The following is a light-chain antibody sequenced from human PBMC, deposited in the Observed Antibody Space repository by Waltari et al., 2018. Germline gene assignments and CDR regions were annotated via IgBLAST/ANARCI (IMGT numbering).Light chain of an antibody. CDR3: CSYVGGAKVT. Sequence: QSALTQPASVSGSPGQSITFPCTGTASDAGPYKLVSWYQHHPGTAPKLIIYDGDKRPSGVSSRFSASKSGDTASLTIPGLQSEDEADYYCCSYVGGAKVTFGGGTKVTVL. CDR2: DGD. V-gene: IGLV2-23*01. J-gene: IGLJ2*01. CDR1: ASDAGPYKL.